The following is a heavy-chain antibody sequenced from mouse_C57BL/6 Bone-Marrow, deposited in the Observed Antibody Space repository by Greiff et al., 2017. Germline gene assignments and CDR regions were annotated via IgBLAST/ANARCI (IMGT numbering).Heavy chain of an antibody. CDR3: TKGIYCDYDPDY. D-gene: IGHD2-4*01. J-gene: IGHJ2*01. V-gene: IGHV1-15*01. Sequence: QVQLQQSGAELVRPGASVTLSCKASGYTFTDYEMHWVKQTPVHGLEWIGAIDPETGGTAYNQKFKGKAILTADKSSSTAYMELRSLTSEDSADYYCTKGIYCDYDPDYWGQGTTLTVSS. CDR2: IDPETGGT. CDR1: GYTFTDYE.